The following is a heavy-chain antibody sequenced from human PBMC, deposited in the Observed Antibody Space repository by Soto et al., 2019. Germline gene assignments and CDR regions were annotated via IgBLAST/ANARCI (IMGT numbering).Heavy chain of an antibody. V-gene: IGHV1-69*02. CDR1: GGTFSSYT. J-gene: IGHJ5*02. CDR3: ARVSSSVSDA. D-gene: IGHD3-22*01. CDR2: IIPILGIA. Sequence: QVQLVQSGAEVKKPGSSVKVSCKASGGTFSSYTISWVRQAPGQGLEWMGRIIPILGIANYAQKFQGRVTIXXDKSTSRAYMELSSLRSEDTAVYYCARVSSSVSDAWGQGTLVTVSS.